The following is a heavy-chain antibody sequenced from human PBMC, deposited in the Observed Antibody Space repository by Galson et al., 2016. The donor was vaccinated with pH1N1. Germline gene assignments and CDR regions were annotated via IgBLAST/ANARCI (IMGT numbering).Heavy chain of an antibody. CDR1: GDSVSRNSAA. CDR2: TYYRSQWYN. CDR3: ARASLGDYVGNFEY. Sequence: CAIPGDSVSRNSAAWNWIRQSPSRGLEWLGRTYYRSQWYNDYAVSVKSRITINPNTSKNQFPLQLNSVTPEDTAVYYCARASLGDYVGNFEYWGQGTLVTVSS. V-gene: IGHV6-1*01. J-gene: IGHJ4*02. D-gene: IGHD4-17*01.